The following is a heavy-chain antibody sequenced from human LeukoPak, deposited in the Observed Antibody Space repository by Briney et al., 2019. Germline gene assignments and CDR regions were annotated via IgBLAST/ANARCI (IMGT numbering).Heavy chain of an antibody. CDR3: ARKRYYEGNFGGFDC. CDR2: IKQDGSEE. J-gene: IGHJ4*02. D-gene: IGHD3-3*01. Sequence: GGSLRLSRAASGFSFSTYWMSWVRQAPGKGLEWLANIKQDGSEEYYVDSVKGRFTISRDNAKKSLYLQMNSLRGDDTAVYYCARKRYYEGNFGGFDCWGQGTLVTVSS. V-gene: IGHV3-7*01. CDR1: GFSFSTYW.